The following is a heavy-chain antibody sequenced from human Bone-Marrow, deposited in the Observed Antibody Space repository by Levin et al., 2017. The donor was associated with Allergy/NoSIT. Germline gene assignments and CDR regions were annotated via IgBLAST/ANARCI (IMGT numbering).Heavy chain of an antibody. D-gene: IGHD6-6*01. Sequence: PEASVKVSCKTSGYTFTTYYIHWVRQAPGQGLEWMGRINSQSGGTNYPQRFQGRVAMTRDTSITTAYMELSSLRSDDTAVYYCLRETSSSGNYFDNWGQGTLVTVSS. CDR2: INSQSGGT. CDR3: LRETSSSGNYFDN. CDR1: GYTFTTYY. V-gene: IGHV1-2*06. J-gene: IGHJ4*02.